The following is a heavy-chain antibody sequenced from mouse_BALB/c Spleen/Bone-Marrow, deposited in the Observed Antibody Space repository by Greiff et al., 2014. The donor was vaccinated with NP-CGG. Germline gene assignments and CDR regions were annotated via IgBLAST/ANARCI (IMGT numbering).Heavy chain of an antibody. CDR2: INPYNNGT. V-gene: IGHV1-14*01. Sequence: EVQLVESGPELVKPGASVKMSCKASGYTFTSYVMHWVKQKPGQGLEWIGYINPYNNGTKYNEKFKGKATLTSDKFSSTAYMELSSLTSEDSAVYYCARQGVDYFDYWGQGTTLTVSS. CDR3: ARQGVDYFDY. J-gene: IGHJ2*01. CDR1: GYTFTSYV.